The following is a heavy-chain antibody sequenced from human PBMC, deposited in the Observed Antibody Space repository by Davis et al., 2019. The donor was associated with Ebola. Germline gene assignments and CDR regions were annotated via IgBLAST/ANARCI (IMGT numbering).Heavy chain of an antibody. CDR2: INHSGRT. D-gene: IGHD3-16*01. CDR3: ARGNDDYLALDY. V-gene: IGHV4-34*01. CDR1: GGSFRGYY. Sequence: SETLSLTFAVYGGSFRGYYWSWIRQPPGKGLVWIGEINHSGRTNYSPSLKSRVTISVDTSKTQFSLRLTSVTAADTAMYFCARGNDDYLALDYWAQGSLVTVSS. J-gene: IGHJ4*02.